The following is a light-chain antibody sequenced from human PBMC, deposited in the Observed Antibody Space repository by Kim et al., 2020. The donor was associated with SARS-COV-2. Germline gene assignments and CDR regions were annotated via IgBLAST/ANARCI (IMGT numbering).Light chain of an antibody. V-gene: IGKV1-17*01. CDR1: QNIRND. Sequence: ASVGDVATITCRASQNIRNDLGWYQQNPGSPPRLLIYATSYLQSVAPSRFSGGGSGTDFLLTIGRLQPEDFATYFCQQNHTRAITFGEGTKVEIK. J-gene: IGKJ4*01. CDR3: QQNHTRAIT. CDR2: ATS.